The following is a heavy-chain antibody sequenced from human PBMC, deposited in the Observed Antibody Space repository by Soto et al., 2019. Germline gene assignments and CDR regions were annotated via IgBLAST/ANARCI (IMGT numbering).Heavy chain of an antibody. D-gene: IGHD6-6*01. CDR1: GGSFSGYY. J-gene: IGHJ6*02. Sequence: QVQLQQWGAGLLKPSETLSLTCAVYGGSFSGYYWSWIRQPPGKGLEWIGEINHSGSTNYNPSLKGLVTIAVDTSKNQFSLKLSSVTAADTAVYYCARDEYSSSSPYYYGMDVWGQGTTVTVSS. V-gene: IGHV4-34*01. CDR3: ARDEYSSSSPYYYGMDV. CDR2: INHSGST.